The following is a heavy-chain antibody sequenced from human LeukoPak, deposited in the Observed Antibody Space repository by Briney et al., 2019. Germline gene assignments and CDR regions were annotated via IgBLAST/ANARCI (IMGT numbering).Heavy chain of an antibody. J-gene: IGHJ3*02. CDR3: ARQETSSYNGAFDI. V-gene: IGHV3-7*01. Sequence: GGSLRLSCAASGFTFSNYVIHWVRQAPGKGLEWVANIKKDGSEKYYVDSVKGRFTISRDNAKNSLYLQMNSLRADDTAVYHCARQETSSYNGAFDIWGQGTMVTVSS. CDR2: IKKDGSEK. CDR1: GFTFSNYV. D-gene: IGHD1-26*01.